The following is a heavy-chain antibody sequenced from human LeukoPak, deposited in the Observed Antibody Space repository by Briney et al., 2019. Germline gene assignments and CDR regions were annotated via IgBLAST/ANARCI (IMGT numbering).Heavy chain of an antibody. Sequence: GASVKVSCKASGYTFINYYMHWVRQAPGQGLEWMGIINPSGGSTSYAQKFQGRVTMTRDTSASTVYMELSSLRSEDTAVYYCARTRPFETGDGYFDYWGQGTLVTVSS. CDR3: ARTRPFETGDGYFDY. J-gene: IGHJ4*02. CDR1: GYTFINYY. D-gene: IGHD2-21*01. CDR2: INPSGGST. V-gene: IGHV1-46*01.